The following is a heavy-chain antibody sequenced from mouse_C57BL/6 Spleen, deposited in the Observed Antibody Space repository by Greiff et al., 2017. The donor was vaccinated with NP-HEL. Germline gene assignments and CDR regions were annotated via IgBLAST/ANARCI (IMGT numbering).Heavy chain of an antibody. CDR3: TTYSNYGAMDY. D-gene: IGHD2-5*01. Sequence: QVQLQQSGAELVRPGASVTLSCKASGYTFTDYEMHWVKQTPVHGLEWIGAIDPETGGTAYNQKFKGKAILTADKSSSTAYMELRSLTSEDSAVYYCTTYSNYGAMDYWGQGTSVTVSS. CDR2: IDPETGGT. J-gene: IGHJ4*01. V-gene: IGHV1-15*01. CDR1: GYTFTDYE.